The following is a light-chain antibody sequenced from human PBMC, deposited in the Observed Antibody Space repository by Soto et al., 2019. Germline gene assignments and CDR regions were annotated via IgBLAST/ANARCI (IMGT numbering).Light chain of an antibody. J-gene: IGLJ2*01. CDR1: SSNIGAGYD. CDR3: QSYDSSLSAVV. Sequence: QSVLTQPPSVSGAPGQRVTISCTGSSSNIGAGYDVHWYQQLPGTVPKVLIYGNSNRPSGVPDRFSGSKSGTSASLDITGLQAEDEADYYCQSYDSSLSAVVFGGGTKLTVL. CDR2: GNS. V-gene: IGLV1-40*01.